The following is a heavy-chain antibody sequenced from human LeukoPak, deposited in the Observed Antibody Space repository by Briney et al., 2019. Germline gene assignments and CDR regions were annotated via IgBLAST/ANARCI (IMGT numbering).Heavy chain of an antibody. Sequence: PGGSLRLSCAASGFTFSNYAMSWVRQAPGKGLEWVSGISGSGGSTSYADSVKGRFTISRDNSKSTMYLQMNSLRVEDTAVYYCVKGSDSSSYYYYFDYWGQGTLVTVSS. D-gene: IGHD3-22*01. CDR3: VKGSDSSSYYYYFDY. J-gene: IGHJ4*02. CDR2: ISGSGGST. CDR1: GFTFSNYA. V-gene: IGHV3-23*01.